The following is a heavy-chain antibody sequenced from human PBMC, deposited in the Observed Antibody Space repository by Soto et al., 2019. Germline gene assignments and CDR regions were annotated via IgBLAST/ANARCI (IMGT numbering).Heavy chain of an antibody. J-gene: IGHJ4*02. CDR1: GGSFSGYY. CDR3: ARARSGVAVTGTFFDF. Sequence: SETLSLTCAVYGGSFSGYYWTWVRQSPGRGLEWIGEINHSGITTYNPSLKTRVTISVDTSKNQFSLKLSSVTAADSAVYFCARARSGVAVTGTFFDFWGQGALVTV. CDR2: INHSGIT. D-gene: IGHD6-19*01. V-gene: IGHV4-34*01.